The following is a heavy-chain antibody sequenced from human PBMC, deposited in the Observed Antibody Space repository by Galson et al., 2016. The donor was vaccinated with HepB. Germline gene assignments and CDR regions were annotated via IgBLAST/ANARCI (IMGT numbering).Heavy chain of an antibody. CDR2: IYYTGST. J-gene: IGHJ4*02. CDR3: ARISEYQLLSAFDY. CDR1: GGSISSSSYY. Sequence: TLSLTCTVSGGSISSSSYYWGWIRQPPGKGLEWIGYIYYTGSTYYNPSLKSRITISVDTSKNQFSLKLSSVTAADTAVYYCARISEYQLLSAFDYWGQGTLVTVSS. D-gene: IGHD2-2*01. V-gene: IGHV4-31*03.